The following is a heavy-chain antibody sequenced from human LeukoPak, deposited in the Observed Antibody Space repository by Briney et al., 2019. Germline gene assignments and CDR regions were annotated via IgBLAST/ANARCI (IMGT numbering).Heavy chain of an antibody. CDR1: GGSISSGGYS. Sequence: SSETLSLTCAVSGGSISSGGYSWSWIRQPPGKELEWIGYIYYSGSTYYNPPLKSRVTISVDTSKNQFSLKLSSVTAADTAVYYCARGRDYYGSGSYYNDFDYWGQGTLVTVSS. J-gene: IGHJ4*02. CDR2: IYYSGST. CDR3: ARGRDYYGSGSYYNDFDY. V-gene: IGHV4-30-4*07. D-gene: IGHD3-10*01.